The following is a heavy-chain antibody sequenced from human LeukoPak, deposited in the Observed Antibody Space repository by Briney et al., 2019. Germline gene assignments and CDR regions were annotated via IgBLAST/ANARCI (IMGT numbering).Heavy chain of an antibody. D-gene: IGHD2-2*01. CDR1: GFTFSSYA. V-gene: IGHV3-23*01. CDR2: ISGSGGST. Sequence: PGGSLRLSCAASGFTFSSYAMSWVRQARGKGLEWVSAISGSGGSTYYADSVKGRFTISRDNSKNTLYLQMNSLRAEDTAVYYCAKDRGKIVVVPAAPSWFDPWGQGTLVTVSS. CDR3: AKDRGKIVVVPAAPSWFDP. J-gene: IGHJ5*02.